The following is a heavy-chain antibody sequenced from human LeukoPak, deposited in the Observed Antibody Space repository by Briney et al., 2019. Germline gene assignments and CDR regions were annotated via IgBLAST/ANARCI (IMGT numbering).Heavy chain of an antibody. D-gene: IGHD6-19*01. CDR2: IYYNGNT. CDR1: GGPIGGHTFY. CDR3: ARLTALAGHRGAFDI. V-gene: IGHV4-39*01. J-gene: IGHJ3*02. Sequence: SETLSLTCNVSGGPIGGHTFYWDWIRQPPGKGLEWIATIYYNGNTFYNPSLRSRVAISIDMSKSQFSLHLSSVTAADTAVYYCARLTALAGHRGAFDIWGPGTLVTVSS.